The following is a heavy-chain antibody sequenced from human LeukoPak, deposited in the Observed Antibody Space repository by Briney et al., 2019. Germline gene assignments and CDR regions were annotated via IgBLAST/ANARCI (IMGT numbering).Heavy chain of an antibody. V-gene: IGHV3-7*01. Sequence: GGSLRLSCAASGFTFSSYWMSWVRQAPGKGLEWVANIKRDGREKYYVDSVKGRFTITRDNAKNSLYLQMNSLRAEDTAVYYCARASLRFLEWSPDYWGQGTLVTVSS. D-gene: IGHD3-3*01. CDR2: IKRDGREK. J-gene: IGHJ4*02. CDR3: ARASLRFLEWSPDY. CDR1: GFTFSSYW.